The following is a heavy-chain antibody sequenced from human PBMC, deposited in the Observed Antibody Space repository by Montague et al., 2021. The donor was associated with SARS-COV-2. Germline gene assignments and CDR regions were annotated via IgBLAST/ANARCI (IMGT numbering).Heavy chain of an antibody. Sequence: SETLSLTCAVYGGSFSGYYWTWIRQSAGKGLEWIAEINHSGTTNYNFNPSLRSRVTISVDTSKSQFSLKLSSVTAVDTGVYYCARWDPQTLTLIGLRGKSASDYWGQGTLVTVSS. D-gene: IGHD4-23*01. CDR2: INHSGTT. J-gene: IGHJ4*02. CDR1: GGSFSGYY. CDR3: ARWDPQTLTLIGLRGKSASDY. V-gene: IGHV4-34*01.